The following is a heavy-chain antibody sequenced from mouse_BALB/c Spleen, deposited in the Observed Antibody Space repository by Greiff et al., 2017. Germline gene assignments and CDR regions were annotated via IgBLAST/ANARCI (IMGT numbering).Heavy chain of an antibody. V-gene: IGHV3-8*02. CDR2: ISYSGST. D-gene: IGHD4-1*01. Sequence: EVQVVESGPSLVKPSQTLSLTCSVTGDSITSGYWNWIRKFPGNKLEYMGYISYSGSTYYNPSLKSRISITRDTSKNQYYLQLNSVTTEDTATYYCAKTGTFPYWYFDVWGAGTTVTVSS. CDR3: AKTGTFPYWYFDV. CDR1: GDSITSGY. J-gene: IGHJ1*01.